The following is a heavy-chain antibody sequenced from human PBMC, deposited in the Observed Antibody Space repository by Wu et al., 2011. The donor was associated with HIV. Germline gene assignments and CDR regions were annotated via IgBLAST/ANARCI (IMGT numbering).Heavy chain of an antibody. CDR1: GYTFTDYY. J-gene: IGHJ4*02. D-gene: IGHD6-13*01. V-gene: IGHV1-2*02. CDR3: ARPIAAAGSVFIY. CDR2: IHPNSGDT. Sequence: QVQLVQSGAEVKKPGASVKVSCKASGYTFTDYYIHWVRQAPGQGLEWMGWIHPNSGDTNYAQKFQGRVVMTWDTSISTAYMDLSRLTSDNTAVYYCARPIAAAGSVFIYWGQGALVTVSS.